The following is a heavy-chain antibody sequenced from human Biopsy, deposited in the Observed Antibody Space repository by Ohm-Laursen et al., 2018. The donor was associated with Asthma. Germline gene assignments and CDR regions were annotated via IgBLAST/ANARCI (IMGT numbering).Heavy chain of an antibody. D-gene: IGHD3-9*01. J-gene: IGHJ4*02. CDR2: ISPIFGSS. CDR1: GGMFGNYA. Sequence: GASVRVSCNASGGMFGNYAISWVRQAPGLGLEWMGGISPIFGSSNYAQKFQGRVTITADESTSTAYMELSSLRSEDTAVYYCARASYDILTGYYNYFDYWGQGTLVTVSS. CDR3: ARASYDILTGYYNYFDY. V-gene: IGHV1-69*13.